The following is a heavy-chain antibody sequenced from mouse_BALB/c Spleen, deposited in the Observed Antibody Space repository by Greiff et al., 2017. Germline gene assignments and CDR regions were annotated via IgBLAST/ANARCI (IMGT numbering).Heavy chain of an antibody. CDR1: GFTFSSYT. Sequence: EVKLVESGGGLVQPGGSLKLSCAASGFTFSSYTMSWVRQTPEKRLEWVAYISNGGGSTYYPDTVKGRFTISRDNAKNTLYLQMSSLKSEDTAMYYCARRPGGYFDYWGQGTTLTVSS. J-gene: IGHJ2*01. V-gene: IGHV5-12-2*01. CDR3: ARRPGGYFDY. CDR2: ISNGGGST.